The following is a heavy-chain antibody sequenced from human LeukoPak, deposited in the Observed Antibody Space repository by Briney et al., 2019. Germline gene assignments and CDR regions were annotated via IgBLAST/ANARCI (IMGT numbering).Heavy chain of an antibody. CDR1: GDTFSSYT. J-gene: IGHJ4*02. CDR2: IIPIFGTT. V-gene: IGHV1-69*13. CDR3: ARSSVGTMVRGVIITSDFDY. Sequence: SVKVSCKASGDTFSSYTINWVRQAPGQGLEWMGGIIPIFGTTNYAQKFQGRVTIIADESTSTAYMELSSMRSEDTAVYYCARSSVGTMVRGVIITSDFDYWGQGTLVTVSS. D-gene: IGHD3-10*01.